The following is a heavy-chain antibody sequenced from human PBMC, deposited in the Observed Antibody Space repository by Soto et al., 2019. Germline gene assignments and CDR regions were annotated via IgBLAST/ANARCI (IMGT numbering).Heavy chain of an antibody. J-gene: IGHJ4*02. D-gene: IGHD3-22*01. V-gene: IGHV3-23*01. Sequence: EVQLLESGGDLIQPGGSLRLSCAASGFTFNIYAMAWVRQAPGKGLEWVSAISGCGDFTYYADSVEGRFTISRDNSKNTMYLHMNSLRAEDKALYYCSNERYLDHVSCGYLFDNWGQGTLVTVSS. CDR3: SNERYLDHVSCGYLFDN. CDR1: GFTFNIYA. CDR2: ISGCGDFT.